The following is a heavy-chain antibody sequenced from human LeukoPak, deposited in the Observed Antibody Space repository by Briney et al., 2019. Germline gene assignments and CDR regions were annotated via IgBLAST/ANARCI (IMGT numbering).Heavy chain of an antibody. Sequence: SETLSLTCAVYGGSFSGYYWSWIRQPPGKGLEWIGEINHSGSTNYNPSLKSRVTISVDTSKNQFSLKLSAVTAADTAVYYCARQIKRLYCSSTSCYPPGYYYYYMDVWGKGTTVTVSS. J-gene: IGHJ6*03. CDR3: ARQIKRLYCSSTSCYPPGYYYYYMDV. CDR2: INHSGST. D-gene: IGHD2-2*01. CDR1: GGSFSGYY. V-gene: IGHV4-34*01.